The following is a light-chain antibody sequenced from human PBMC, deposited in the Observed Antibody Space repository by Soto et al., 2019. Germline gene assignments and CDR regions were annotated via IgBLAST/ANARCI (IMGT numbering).Light chain of an antibody. CDR1: QGISSY. CDR3: QQYKSHST. J-gene: IGKJ1*01. Sequence: AIRMTQSPSSFSASTGDRVTITFRASQGISSYLAWYQQKPGKAPKLLIQKASSLQSGVPSRFSGSGSGTELTLTISSLQPDDFATYYCQQYKSHSTFGQGTKVDIK. V-gene: IGKV1-8*01. CDR2: KAS.